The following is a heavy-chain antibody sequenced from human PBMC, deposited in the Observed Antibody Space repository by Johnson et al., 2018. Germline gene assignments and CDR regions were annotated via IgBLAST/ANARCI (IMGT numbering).Heavy chain of an antibody. J-gene: IGHJ6*02. CDR3: ARGGWGQLWLGSYYYYGMDV. V-gene: IGHV1-8*01. CDR1: GYTFTSYD. CDR2: MNPNSGNT. Sequence: QVQLLESGAEVKKPGASVKVSCKASGYTFTSYDINWVRQATGQGLEWMGWMNPNSGNTGYAQKFQGRVTMTRNTPISTAYMERSSLRSEERAVYYWARGGWGQLWLGSYYYYGMDVWGQGTTVTVSS. D-gene: IGHD5-18*01.